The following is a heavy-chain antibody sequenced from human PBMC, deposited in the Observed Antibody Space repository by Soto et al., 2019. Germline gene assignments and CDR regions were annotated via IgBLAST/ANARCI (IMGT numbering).Heavy chain of an antibody. CDR2: IIPILGIA. Sequence: SVKVSCKASGGTFSSYTISWVRQAPGQGLEWIGRIIPILGIANYAQKFQGRVTITADKSTSTAYMELSSLRSEDTAVYYCARDLVVVPAAMSNWNAFDIWRQRPMVTVS. V-gene: IGHV1-69*04. CDR3: ARDLVVVPAAMSNWNAFDI. D-gene: IGHD2-2*01. J-gene: IGHJ3*02. CDR1: GGTFSSYT.